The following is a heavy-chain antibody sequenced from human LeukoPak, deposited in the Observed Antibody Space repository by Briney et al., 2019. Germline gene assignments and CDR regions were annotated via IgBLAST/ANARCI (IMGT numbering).Heavy chain of an antibody. Sequence: ASVKVSCKASAYTFTGYYMHWVRQAPGQGLEWMGWIYPNSGGTNYAQKFQGRVTMTRDTSISTAYMELRSLRSDDTAVYYCARGHSYGPFDYWGQGTLVTVSS. D-gene: IGHD5-18*01. V-gene: IGHV1-2*02. CDR3: ARGHSYGPFDY. CDR2: IYPNSGGT. J-gene: IGHJ4*02. CDR1: AYTFTGYY.